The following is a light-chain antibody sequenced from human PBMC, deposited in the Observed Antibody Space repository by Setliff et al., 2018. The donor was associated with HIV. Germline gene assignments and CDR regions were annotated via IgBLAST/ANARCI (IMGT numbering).Light chain of an antibody. CDR2: DTR. J-gene: IGLJ3*02. CDR1: TGAVTSGHY. Sequence: QAVVTQEPSLTVFPGGTVTLTCGSSTGAVTSGHYPYWFQQKPGQAPRTLIYDTRNKHSWTPARFSGSLLGGKAALTLSGAQPADEAEYYCLLSYYGTRVFGGGTRSPS. CDR3: LLSYYGTRV. V-gene: IGLV7-46*01.